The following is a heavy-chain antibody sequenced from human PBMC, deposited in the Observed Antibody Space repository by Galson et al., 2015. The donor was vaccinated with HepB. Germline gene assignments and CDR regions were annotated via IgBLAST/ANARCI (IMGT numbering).Heavy chain of an antibody. Sequence: SLRLSCAASGLTFSSYGMHWVRQAPGKGLEWIAFIRYDGGNKYYADSVKGRFLISRDNYKNTLYLQINSPRPEDTAVYYCGTKRLGYCSGGSCLGPNYFDYWGQGTLVTVSS. CDR3: GTKRLGYCSGGSCLGPNYFDY. CDR1: GLTFSSYG. J-gene: IGHJ4*02. D-gene: IGHD2-15*01. V-gene: IGHV3-30*02. CDR2: IRYDGGNK.